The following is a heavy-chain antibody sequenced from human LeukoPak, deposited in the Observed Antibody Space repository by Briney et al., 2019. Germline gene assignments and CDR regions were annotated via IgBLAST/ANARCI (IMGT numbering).Heavy chain of an antibody. CDR3: AGEARDSNYVCDS. Sequence: ASVKVSCKASGHTSSNFAFVWVRQAPGQGLESMGWIIPYNDNKKSAEKFQGRVTLTTDTSTNTAYLELRSLTSDDTAVYYCAGEARDSNYVCDSWGQGTLVTVSS. D-gene: IGHD3-16*01. CDR1: GHTSSNFA. V-gene: IGHV1-18*01. J-gene: IGHJ4*02. CDR2: IIPYNDNK.